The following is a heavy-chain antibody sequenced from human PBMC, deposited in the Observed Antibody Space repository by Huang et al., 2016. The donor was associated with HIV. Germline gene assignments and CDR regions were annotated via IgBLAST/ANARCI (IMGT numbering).Heavy chain of an antibody. CDR2: SYGRGST. J-gene: IGHJ4*02. CDR3: AREGYDDTRGYYSPYFDY. D-gene: IGHD3-22*01. V-gene: IGHV4-4*07. CDR1: GGAFRTYY. Sequence: QVQLQESGPGLVKPSETLSLTCTVSGGAFRTYYWSWIRQPAGKGLEWIGRSYGRGSTNSNPSLKSRVTMSVDTSKNQFSLDLNSVTAADTAVYYCAREGYDDTRGYYSPYFDYWGQGTLVTVSS.